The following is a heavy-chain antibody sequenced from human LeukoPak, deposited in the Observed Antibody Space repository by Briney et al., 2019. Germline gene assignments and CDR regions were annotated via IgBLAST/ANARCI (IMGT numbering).Heavy chain of an antibody. Sequence: ETLSLTCTVSGGSISSSSYYWGWIRLPPGKGLEWVAHIRQDGSDKYYVDSVKGRFTISRDNAKSSLYLQMNSLRAEDTAVYYCARRPRRDGYNFDSWGQGTLVTVSS. CDR3: ARRPRRDGYNFDS. J-gene: IGHJ4*02. V-gene: IGHV3-7*01. D-gene: IGHD5-24*01. CDR1: GGSISSSSYY. CDR2: IRQDGSDK.